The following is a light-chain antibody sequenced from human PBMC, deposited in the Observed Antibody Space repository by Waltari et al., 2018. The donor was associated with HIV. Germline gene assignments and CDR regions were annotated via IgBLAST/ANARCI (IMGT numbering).Light chain of an antibody. J-gene: IGLJ2*01. CDR3: GSSMTNVNMDV. CDR2: DVS. V-gene: IGLV2-14*03. CDR1: SSDSGGFKS. Sequence: QSALTQPASVSGSPGQSTTISCTGTSSDSGGFKSVSWYQQSPGKAPKLIIYDVSYRPSGVSNRFSGSKSGNTASLTISGLQAEDEADYYCGSSMTNVNMDVFGGGTKLTVL.